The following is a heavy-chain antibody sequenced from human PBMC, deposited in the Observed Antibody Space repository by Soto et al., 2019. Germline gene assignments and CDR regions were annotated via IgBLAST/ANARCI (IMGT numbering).Heavy chain of an antibody. Sequence: SETLSLTCAVYGGPFSAFHWTWIRQPPGKGLEWIGEINHGGATNYNPSLKSRVTISVDTAKNQFSLKLRSVTAADTAVYYCARGRQDITLVVGVFAAGSNFLGSWGQGNLVTVAS. J-gene: IGHJ4*02. V-gene: IGHV4-34*01. D-gene: IGHD3-22*01. CDR2: INHGGAT. CDR1: GGPFSAFH. CDR3: ARGRQDITLVVGVFAAGSNFLGS.